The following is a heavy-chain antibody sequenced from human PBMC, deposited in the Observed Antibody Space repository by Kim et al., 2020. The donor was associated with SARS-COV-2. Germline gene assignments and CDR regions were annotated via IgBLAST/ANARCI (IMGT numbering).Heavy chain of an antibody. Sequence: LKSRVTVAVDTSKNQFALKLSSVTAADTAVYYCARGHGYGDYLGLGGMDVWGQGTTVTVSS. CDR3: ARGHGYGDYLGLGGMDV. D-gene: IGHD4-17*01. J-gene: IGHJ6*02. V-gene: IGHV4-34*01.